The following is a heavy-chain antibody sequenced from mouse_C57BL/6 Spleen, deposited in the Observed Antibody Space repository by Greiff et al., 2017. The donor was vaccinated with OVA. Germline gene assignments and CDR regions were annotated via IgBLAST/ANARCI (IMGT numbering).Heavy chain of an antibody. J-gene: IGHJ4*01. V-gene: IGHV1-53*01. D-gene: IGHD2-3*01. CDR1: GYTFTSYW. Sequence: QVQLQQSGTELVKPGASVKLSCKASGYTFTSYWMHWVKQRPGQGLEWIGNINPSDGGTNYNEKFKSKATLTVDKSSSTAYMQLSSLTSEDSAVYYCAGGGGYDGYYDAMDYWGQGTSVTVSS. CDR2: INPSDGGT. CDR3: AGGGGYDGYYDAMDY.